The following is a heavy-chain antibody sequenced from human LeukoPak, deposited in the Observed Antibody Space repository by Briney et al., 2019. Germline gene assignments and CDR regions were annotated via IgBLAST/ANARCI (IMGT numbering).Heavy chain of an antibody. CDR3: ARVPVRAVTERYFDY. CDR1: GGSISSGDYY. V-gene: IGHV4-30-4*01. D-gene: IGHD4-17*01. CDR2: IYYSGST. Sequence: SETLSLTCTVSGGSISSGDYYWSWIRQPPGKGLEWIGYIYYSGSTYYNPSLKSRVSISVDTSKNQFSLKLSSVTAADTAVYYCARVPVRAVTERYFDYWGQGTLVTVSS. J-gene: IGHJ4*02.